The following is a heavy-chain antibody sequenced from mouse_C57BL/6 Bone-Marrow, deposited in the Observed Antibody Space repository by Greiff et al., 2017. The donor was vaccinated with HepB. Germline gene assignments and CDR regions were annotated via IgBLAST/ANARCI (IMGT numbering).Heavy chain of an antibody. CDR3: ASIYYHGSSYDAMDY. J-gene: IGHJ4*01. CDR1: GYAFTNYL. CDR2: INPGSGGT. Sequence: VQLQQSGAELVRPGTSVKVSCKASGYAFTNYLIEWVKQRPGQGLEWIGVINPGSGGTNYNEKFKGKATLTADKSSSTAYMQLSSLTSEDSAVYFCASIYYHGSSYDAMDYWGQGTSVTVSS. V-gene: IGHV1-54*01. D-gene: IGHD1-1*01.